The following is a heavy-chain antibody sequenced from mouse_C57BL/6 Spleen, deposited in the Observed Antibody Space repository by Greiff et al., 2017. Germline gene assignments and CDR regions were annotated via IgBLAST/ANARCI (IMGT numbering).Heavy chain of an antibody. V-gene: IGHV6-3*01. CDR1: GFTFSNYW. CDR2: IRLKSDNYAT. CDR3: TALYD. Sequence: EVQVVESGGGLVQPGGSMKLSCVASGFTFSNYWMNWVRQSPEKGLEWVAQIRLKSDNYATHYAESVKGRFTISRDDSKSSVYLQMNNLRAEDTGIYYCTALYDWGQGTTLTVSS. J-gene: IGHJ2*01. D-gene: IGHD1-1*01.